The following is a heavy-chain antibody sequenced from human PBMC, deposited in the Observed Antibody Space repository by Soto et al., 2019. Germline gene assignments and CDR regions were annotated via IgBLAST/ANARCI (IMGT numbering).Heavy chain of an antibody. CDR3: ARGGYCSSTSCYWRSIEKSNWFDP. D-gene: IGHD2-2*01. V-gene: IGHV4-30-4*01. CDR1: GGSISSGDYY. J-gene: IGHJ5*02. Sequence: SETLSLTCTVSGGSISSGDYYWSWIRQPPGKGLEWIGYIYYSGSTYYNPSLKSRVTISVDTSKNQFSLKLSSVTAADTAVYYCARGGYCSSTSCYWRSIEKSNWFDPWGQGTLVTVSS. CDR2: IYYSGST.